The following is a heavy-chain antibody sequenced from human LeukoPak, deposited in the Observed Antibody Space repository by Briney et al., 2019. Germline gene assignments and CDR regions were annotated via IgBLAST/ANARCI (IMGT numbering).Heavy chain of an antibody. V-gene: IGHV4-59*08. J-gene: IGHJ3*02. Sequence: PSETLSLTCTVSGASISSLYWTCIRQPPGKGLEWIGFVSYSGGTNSNPSLKSRLSMSIDTSKNQFSLNLRSVTASDKAVYYCATSLGSKHAFHIWGRGTTVPVSS. CDR3: ATSLGSKHAFHI. D-gene: IGHD1-26*01. CDR1: GASISSLY. CDR2: VSYSGGT.